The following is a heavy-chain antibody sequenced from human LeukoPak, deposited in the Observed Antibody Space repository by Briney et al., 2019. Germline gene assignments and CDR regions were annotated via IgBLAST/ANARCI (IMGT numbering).Heavy chain of an antibody. D-gene: IGHD6-13*01. V-gene: IGHV3-23*01. CDR3: ARCMVLSQGWCNWFDP. CDR1: GFDLTTYA. Sequence: PGESLRLSCAASGFDLTTYAMTWVRQPPPKGLEWVSSIRIGGGGTYYADSVNGRFTLSRDNSENTLHLQMNNLRVEDTARYFCARCMVLSQGWCNWFDPWGQGTLVTVSS. CDR2: IRIGGGGT. J-gene: IGHJ5*02.